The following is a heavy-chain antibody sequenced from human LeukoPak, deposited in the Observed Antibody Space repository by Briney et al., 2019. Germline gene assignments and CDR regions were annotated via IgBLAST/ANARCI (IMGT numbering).Heavy chain of an antibody. CDR1: GGSFSDYV. J-gene: IGHJ6*02. V-gene: IGHV4-34*01. Sequence: PSGTLSLTCAVYGGSFSDYVMGWIRQPPGKGLEWIGEINHSGRNYYNPSLQSRVTISVDTYKNQFSLNLRSLTAPDTSVYHCARDVVVLPAAIHYSMDVWGQGTTVPVFS. D-gene: IGHD2-2*01. CDR3: ARDVVVLPAAIHYSMDV. CDR2: INHSGRN.